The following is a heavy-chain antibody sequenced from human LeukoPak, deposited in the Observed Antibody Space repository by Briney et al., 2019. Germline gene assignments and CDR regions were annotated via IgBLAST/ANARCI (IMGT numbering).Heavy chain of an antibody. CDR2: IYRDGTI. Sequence: GSLRLSCGASGFSVSSTYMNWVRQAPGKGLEWVSSIYRDGTIYYGDSVKGRFTVSRDNSKNTLYLQMNSLRDEDTAVYYCARDSQKIVVARYGMDVWGQGTTVTVSS. V-gene: IGHV3-53*01. CDR3: ARDSQKIVVARYGMDV. CDR1: GFSVSSTY. J-gene: IGHJ6*02. D-gene: IGHD3-22*01.